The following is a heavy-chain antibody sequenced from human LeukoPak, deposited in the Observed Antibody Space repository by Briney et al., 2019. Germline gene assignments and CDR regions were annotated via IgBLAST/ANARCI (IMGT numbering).Heavy chain of an antibody. D-gene: IGHD6-19*01. CDR3: ARDKNSGIAVAEPDY. V-gene: IGHV3-23*01. CDR2: ISGSGGST. J-gene: IGHJ4*02. Sequence: GGSLRLSCAASGFTFSSYAMSWVRQAPGKGLEWVSGISGSGGSTYYADSVKGRFTISRDNFKNTLYLQMNSLRAEDTAIYYCARDKNSGIAVAEPDYWGQGTLVTVSS. CDR1: GFTFSSYA.